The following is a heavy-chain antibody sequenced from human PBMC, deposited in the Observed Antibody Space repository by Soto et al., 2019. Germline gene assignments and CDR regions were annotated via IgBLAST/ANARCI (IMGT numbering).Heavy chain of an antibody. V-gene: IGHV3-15*07. J-gene: IGHJ4*02. Sequence: GSLSVVCAASDLTFANAWISWVRQAPGKGLEWVGRIKSKADGGTTDYAAPVKGRFTISRDESQKTLYLQMNSLKTEETAVYYCTSLYYGHWGQGTLVTVSS. CDR2: IKSKADGGTT. CDR3: TSLYYGH. D-gene: IGHD4-17*01. CDR1: DLTFANAW.